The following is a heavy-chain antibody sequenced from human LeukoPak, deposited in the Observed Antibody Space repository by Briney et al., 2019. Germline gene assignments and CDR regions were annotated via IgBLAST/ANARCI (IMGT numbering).Heavy chain of an antibody. CDR1: GGSISSGGYY. V-gene: IGHV4-31*03. Sequence: SQTLSLTCTVSGGSISSGGYYWSWIRQHPGKGLEWIGYIYYSGSTYYNPSLESRVTISVDTSKNQFSLKLSSVTAADTAVYYCARLVSPNYGMDVWGQGTTVTVSS. CDR2: IYYSGST. CDR3: ARLVSPNYGMDV. D-gene: IGHD3-9*01. J-gene: IGHJ6*02.